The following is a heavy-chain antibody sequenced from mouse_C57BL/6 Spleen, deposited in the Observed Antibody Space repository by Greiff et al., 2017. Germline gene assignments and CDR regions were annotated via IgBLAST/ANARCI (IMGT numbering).Heavy chain of an antibody. J-gene: IGHJ2*01. V-gene: IGHV5-16*01. Sequence: DVKLVESEGGLVQPGSSMKLSCTASGFTFSDYYMAWVRQVPEKGLEWVANINYDGSSTYYLDSLKSRFIISRDNAKNILYLQMSSLKSEDTATYYCAREARYGFDYWGQGTTLTVSS. D-gene: IGHD1-1*01. CDR1: GFTFSDYY. CDR3: AREARYGFDY. CDR2: INYDGSST.